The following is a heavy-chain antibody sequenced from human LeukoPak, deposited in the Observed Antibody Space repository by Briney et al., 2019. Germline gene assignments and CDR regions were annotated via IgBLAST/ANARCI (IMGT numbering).Heavy chain of an antibody. D-gene: IGHD6-13*01. V-gene: IGHV4-39*07. CDR3: ARDSIAAAGTGFDY. J-gene: IGHJ4*02. CDR1: GGSISSSSYY. CDR2: IYYSGST. Sequence: PSETLSLTCTVSGGSISSSSYYWGWIRQPPGKGLEWIGSIYYSGSTYYNPSLKSRVTISVDTSKNQFSLKLSSVTAADTAVYYCARDSIAAAGTGFDYWGQGTLVTVSS.